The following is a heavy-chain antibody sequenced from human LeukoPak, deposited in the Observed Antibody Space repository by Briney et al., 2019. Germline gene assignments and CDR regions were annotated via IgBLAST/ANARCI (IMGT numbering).Heavy chain of an antibody. V-gene: IGHV3-33*08. CDR2: ISYDGSNK. CDR1: GFTFSSYE. D-gene: IGHD2-2*01. J-gene: IGHJ5*02. Sequence: GGSLRLSCAASGFTFSSYEMNWVRQAPGKGLEWVAVISYDGSNKYYADSVKGRFTISRDNSKNTLYLQMNSLRAEDTAMYYCARGAYCSSTSCYFTWGQGTLVTVSS. CDR3: ARGAYCSSTSCYFT.